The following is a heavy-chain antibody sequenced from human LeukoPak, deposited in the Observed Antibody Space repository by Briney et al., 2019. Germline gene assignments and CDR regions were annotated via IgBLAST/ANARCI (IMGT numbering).Heavy chain of an antibody. CDR2: INYSGST. V-gene: IGHV4-59*12. J-gene: IGHJ6*03. CDR1: GGFMSRYY. D-gene: IGHD3-10*01. CDR3: ARMVRGVNAYYYYMDV. Sequence: SEPLSLLCTVCGGFMSRYYWIWIRQPRGKALEWIGYINYSGSTNYNPSLKSRVTITVTTSKKQFSLTLSSVTAADTAVYYCARMVRGVNAYYYYMDVWGKGTTVTISS.